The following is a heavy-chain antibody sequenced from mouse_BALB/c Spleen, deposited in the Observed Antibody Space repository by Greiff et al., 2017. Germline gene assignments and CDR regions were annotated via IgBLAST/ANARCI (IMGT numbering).Heavy chain of an antibody. CDR3: ARGGAMVVATKSAWFAY. V-gene: IGHV5-6-5*01. Sequence: SVKGRFTITRDTARHILYLQMSSLRSEDTAMYYCARGGAMVVATKSAWFAYWGQGTLVTVSA. D-gene: IGHD1-1*01. J-gene: IGHJ3*01.